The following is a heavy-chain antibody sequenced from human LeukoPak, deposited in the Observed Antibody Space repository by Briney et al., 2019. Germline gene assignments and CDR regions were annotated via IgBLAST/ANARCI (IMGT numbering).Heavy chain of an antibody. Sequence: PSETLSLTCAVYGGSFSGYYWSWIRQPPGKGLEWIGENNHSGSTNYNPSLKSRVTISVDTSKNQFSLKLSSVTAADTAVYYCATRESLFLEWLPQGDWGQGTLVTVSS. CDR2: NNHSGST. CDR1: GGSFSGYY. V-gene: IGHV4-34*01. D-gene: IGHD3-3*01. CDR3: ATRESLFLEWLPQGD. J-gene: IGHJ4*02.